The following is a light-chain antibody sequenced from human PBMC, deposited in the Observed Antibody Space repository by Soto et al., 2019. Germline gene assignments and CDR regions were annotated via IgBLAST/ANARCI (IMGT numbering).Light chain of an antibody. CDR1: QSVSSNY. Sequence: EIVLTQSPGTLSLSPGERATLSCRASQSVSSNYLAWYQQKPGQAPRPLIYGASSRATGIPDRFSGSGAGTDFTLTISRLEPVDFAVYYCQQYGSSPWTFCQGTNVDNK. CDR2: GAS. J-gene: IGKJ1*01. V-gene: IGKV3-20*01. CDR3: QQYGSSPWT.